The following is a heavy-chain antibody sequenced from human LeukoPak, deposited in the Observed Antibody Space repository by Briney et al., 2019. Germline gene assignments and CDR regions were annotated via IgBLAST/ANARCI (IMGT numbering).Heavy chain of an antibody. J-gene: IGHJ4*02. D-gene: IGHD3-16*01. CDR3: ARDRSLYGNFDY. CDR2: INPKSGGT. CDR1: GYTFTGYY. V-gene: IGHV1-2*02. Sequence: GASVKVSCKASGYTFTGYYMHWVRQAPGQGLEWMGWINPKSGGTNYAQKFQGRVTMTRDTSISTAYMELSRLRSDDTAVYYCARDRSLYGNFDYWGQGTLVTVSS.